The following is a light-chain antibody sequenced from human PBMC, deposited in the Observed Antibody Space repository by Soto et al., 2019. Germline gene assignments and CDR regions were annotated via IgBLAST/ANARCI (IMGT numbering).Light chain of an antibody. V-gene: IGKV3-20*01. J-gene: IGKJ1*01. CDR2: GGS. Sequence: DIELTQSPGTLSPSPGERATLSCRASQSVSNNYLAWYQQQPGQAPRLLIDGGSDRATAIPDRVSGSGSESALTITSIRLEADAFEVYYCQKYCSPGTFGQGTKVDIK. CDR1: QSVSNNY. CDR3: QKYCSPGT.